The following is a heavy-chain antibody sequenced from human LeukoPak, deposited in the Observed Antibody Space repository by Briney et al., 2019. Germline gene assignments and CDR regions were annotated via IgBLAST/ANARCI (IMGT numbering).Heavy chain of an antibody. V-gene: IGHV4-59*08. CDR2: ISYSGST. J-gene: IGHJ2*01. CDR3: ARKSSRGGFNGYDFWYFDL. D-gene: IGHD5-12*01. Sequence: PSETLSLTCTASGGSISSYFWSWLRQPPGKRLEWIGYISYSGSTDYNPSLKSRVTLSVDTSKNRLSLKLSSVTAADTAVYYCARKSSRGGFNGYDFWYFDLWGRGTLVTVSS. CDR1: GGSISSYF.